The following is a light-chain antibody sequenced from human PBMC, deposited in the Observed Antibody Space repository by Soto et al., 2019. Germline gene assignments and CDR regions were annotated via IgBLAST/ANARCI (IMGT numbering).Light chain of an antibody. Sequence: QSALTQPPSASGSPGQSVTISCTGTSSDVGGYNYVSWYQQHPGKAPKLMIYEVSKRPSGVPDRFSGSKSGNTASLTVSGLQAEDEADYYCSRYAGSNNPSYFFGTVSKVTVL. CDR1: SSDVGGYNY. CDR3: SRYAGSNNPSYF. V-gene: IGLV2-8*01. CDR2: EVS. J-gene: IGLJ1*01.